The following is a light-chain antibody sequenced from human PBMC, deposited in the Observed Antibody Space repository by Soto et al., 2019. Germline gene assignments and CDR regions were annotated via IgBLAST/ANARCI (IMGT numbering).Light chain of an antibody. CDR1: QSISSW. J-gene: IGKJ2*01. CDR3: QQYNSYSLT. V-gene: IGKV1-5*01. Sequence: DIQMPQSPSTLSASVGDRVTITCRASQSISSWLAWYQQKPGKAPKLLIYDASSLESGVPSRFSGSGSGTEYTLTISSLQADDCATYHCQQYNSYSLTFGQGTKLEIK. CDR2: DAS.